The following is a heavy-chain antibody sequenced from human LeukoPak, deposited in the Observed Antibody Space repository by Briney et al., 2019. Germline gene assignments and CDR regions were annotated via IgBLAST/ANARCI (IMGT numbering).Heavy chain of an antibody. CDR3: AKVLRPAAAIQGFDY. J-gene: IGHJ4*02. CDR2: INWNGGST. Sequence: PGGSLRLSCAASGFTFGNYGMSWVRQAPGKGLEWVSGINWNGGSTGYADSVKGRFTISRDNSKNTLYLQMNSLRAEDTAVYYCAKVLRPAAAIQGFDYWGQGTLVTVSS. D-gene: IGHD2-2*02. V-gene: IGHV3-20*04. CDR1: GFTFGNYG.